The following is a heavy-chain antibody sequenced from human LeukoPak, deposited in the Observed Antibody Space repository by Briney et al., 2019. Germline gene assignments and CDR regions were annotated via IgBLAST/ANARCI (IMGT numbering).Heavy chain of an antibody. CDR1: GFTFGSYA. CDR3: AKSMVRGVMGYYYGMDV. CDR2: ISGSGGST. D-gene: IGHD3-10*01. J-gene: IGHJ6*02. V-gene: IGHV3-23*01. Sequence: GGSLRLSCAASGFTFGSYAMSWVRQAPGKGLEWVSAISGSGGSTYYADSVKGRFTISRDNSENTLYLQMNRLRAEDTAVYYCAKSMVRGVMGYYYGMDVWGQGTTVTVSS.